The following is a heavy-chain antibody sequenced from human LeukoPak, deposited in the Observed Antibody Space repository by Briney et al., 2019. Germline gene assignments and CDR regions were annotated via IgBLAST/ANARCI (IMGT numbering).Heavy chain of an antibody. V-gene: IGHV3-64*01. CDR2: ISGDGGST. D-gene: IGHD6-19*01. Sequence: GGSLRLSCAASGFTFSRYSMHWVRQAPGKGLEYITAISGDGGSTDYANSVKGRFTISRDNSKNTLYLQMNSLRAEDTAVYYCAKDLSGWYVYYYYGMDVWGQGTTVTVSS. J-gene: IGHJ6*02. CDR3: AKDLSGWYVYYYYGMDV. CDR1: GFTFSRYS.